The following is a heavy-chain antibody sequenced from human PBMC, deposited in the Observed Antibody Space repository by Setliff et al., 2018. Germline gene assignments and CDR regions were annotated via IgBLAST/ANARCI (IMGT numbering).Heavy chain of an antibody. J-gene: IGHJ6*03. CDR2: MYYSGDT. CDR1: GGSVRGYY. CDR3: ARGITSGDYWGQRFFYLDV. D-gene: IGHD2-21*01. Sequence: PSETLSLTCTVSGGSVRGYYWSWIRQPPGKGLEWIGYMYYSGDTNYNPSLKSRVTMSVDKSKNQFSLRLNSVTAADTAFYYCARGITSGDYWGQRFFYLDVWGRGTTVTVSS. V-gene: IGHV4-59*08.